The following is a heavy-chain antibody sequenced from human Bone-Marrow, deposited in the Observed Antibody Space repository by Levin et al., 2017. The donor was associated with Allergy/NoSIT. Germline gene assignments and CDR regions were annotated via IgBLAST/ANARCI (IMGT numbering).Heavy chain of an antibody. D-gene: IGHD6-19*01. CDR1: GFTFTTLA. CDR2: ISDSGSTT. Sequence: SCAASGFTFTTLAMIWVRQSPGRGLEWVSSISDSGSTTYYADSVKGRFTISRDNSKNTLYLHMSSLRAEDTAVYYCAKDQLRTSGWYLMEYWGQGTLVTVSS. J-gene: IGHJ4*02. CDR3: AKDQLRTSGWYLMEY. V-gene: IGHV3-23*01.